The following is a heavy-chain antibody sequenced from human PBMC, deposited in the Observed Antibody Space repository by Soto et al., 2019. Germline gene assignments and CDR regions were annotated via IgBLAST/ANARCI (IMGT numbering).Heavy chain of an antibody. CDR3: SKARKVEYSSSGGMDV. J-gene: IGHJ6*02. Sequence: QVQLVESGGGVVQPGRSLRLSCAASGFTFSSYGMHWVRQAPGKGLEWVAVISYDGSNKYYADSVKGRFTISRDNSKNTLYLQMNSLIAEDTAVYYCSKARKVEYSSSGGMDVWGQGTTVTVSS. CDR2: ISYDGSNK. V-gene: IGHV3-30*18. D-gene: IGHD6-6*01. CDR1: GFTFSSYG.